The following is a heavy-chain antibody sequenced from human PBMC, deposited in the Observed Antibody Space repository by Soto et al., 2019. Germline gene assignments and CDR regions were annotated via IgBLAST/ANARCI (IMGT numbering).Heavy chain of an antibody. V-gene: IGHV3-23*04. CDR3: VKRPRALLTFDY. J-gene: IGHJ4*02. CDR1: GFIFSNYV. D-gene: IGHD1-26*01. Sequence: EVQLVDSGGGLVQPGGSLRLSCAASGFIFSNYVMSWVRQAPGKGLEWVSSISDSGGTSYYADSVKGRFTISRDNSKNTLYLQRNSLRAEDTAIYYCVKRPRALLTFDYWGQGTLVTVSS. CDR2: ISDSGGTS.